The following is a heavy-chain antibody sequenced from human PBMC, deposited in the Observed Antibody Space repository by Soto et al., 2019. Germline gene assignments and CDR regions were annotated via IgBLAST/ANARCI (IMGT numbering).Heavy chain of an antibody. CDR2: ISGSGGST. CDR1: GFTFSSYA. J-gene: IGHJ3*02. Sequence: GGSLRLSCAASGFTFSSYAMSWVRQAPGKGLEWVSAISGSGGSTYYADSVKGRFTISRDNSKNTPYLQMNSLRADDTAVYYCARDVNRLLGDDAFDIWGQGTMVTVSS. CDR3: ARDVNRLLGDDAFDI. V-gene: IGHV3-23*01.